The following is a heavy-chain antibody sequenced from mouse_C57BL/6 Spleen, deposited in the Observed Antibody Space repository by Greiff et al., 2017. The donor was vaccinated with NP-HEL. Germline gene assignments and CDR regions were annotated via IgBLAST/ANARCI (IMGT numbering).Heavy chain of an antibody. D-gene: IGHD3-2*02. CDR1: GFTFSSYG. CDR3: ARNTAQATAWFAY. J-gene: IGHJ3*01. V-gene: IGHV5-6*01. CDR2: ISSGGSYT. Sequence: DVQLVESGGDLVKPGGSLKLSCAASGFTFSSYGMSWVRQTPDKRLEWVATISSGGSYTYYPDSVKGRFTISRDNAKNTLYLQMSSLKSEDTAMYYCARNTAQATAWFAYWGQGTLVTVSA.